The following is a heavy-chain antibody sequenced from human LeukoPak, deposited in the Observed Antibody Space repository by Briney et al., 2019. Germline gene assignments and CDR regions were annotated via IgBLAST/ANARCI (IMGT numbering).Heavy chain of an antibody. Sequence: GGSLRLSCAASGFTFSNSAMSWVRQAPGKGLEWVSALSGSGITTYYADSVTGRSTTSRDNSKNTLYLQMNSLRAEDTAVYYCATRNMTTVSPWGQGTLVTVSS. CDR1: GFTFSNSA. J-gene: IGHJ5*02. CDR2: LSGSGITT. CDR3: ATRNMTTVSP. V-gene: IGHV3-23*01. D-gene: IGHD4-17*01.